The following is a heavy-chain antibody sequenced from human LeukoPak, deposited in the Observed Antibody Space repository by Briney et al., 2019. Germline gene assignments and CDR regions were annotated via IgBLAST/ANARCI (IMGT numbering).Heavy chain of an antibody. V-gene: IGHV4-31*03. CDR2: IYYSGST. Sequence: SETLSLTCTVSGGSISSGGYYWSWIRQHPGKGLEWIGYIYYSGSTYYNPSLESRVTISVDTSKNQFSLKLSSVTAADTAVYYCARVPPYNWTNWFDPWGQGTLVTVSS. J-gene: IGHJ5*02. D-gene: IGHD1-20*01. CDR1: GGSISSGGYY. CDR3: ARVPPYNWTNWFDP.